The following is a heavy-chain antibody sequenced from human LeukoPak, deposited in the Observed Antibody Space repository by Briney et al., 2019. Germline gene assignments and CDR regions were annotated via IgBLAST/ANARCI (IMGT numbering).Heavy chain of an antibody. CDR1: GGSISATNW. V-gene: IGHV4-4*02. CDR2: VHLNGRT. J-gene: IGHJ4*02. Sequence: PSGTLSLTCDVSGGSISATNWWTWIRQPPGGGLEWIGEVHLNGRTHHSPSLESRVTMSADMSENHISLQLTSVTAADTAVYYCAREGGFYRPLDYSGPGTLVIVSS. D-gene: IGHD2/OR15-2a*01. CDR3: AREGGFYRPLDY.